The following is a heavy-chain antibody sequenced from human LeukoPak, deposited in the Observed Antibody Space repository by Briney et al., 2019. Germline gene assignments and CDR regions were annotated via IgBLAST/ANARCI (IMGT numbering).Heavy chain of an antibody. CDR1: GYSISSGYY. J-gene: IGHJ6*04. CDR3: AGGDPSEMDV. CDR2: IYHSGST. D-gene: IGHD2-21*02. Sequence: SETPSLTCAVSGYSISSGYYWGWIRQPPGKGLEWIGSIYHSGSTYYNPSLKSRVTISVDTSKNQFSLKLSSVTAADTAVYYCAGGDPSEMDVWGKGTTVTVSS. V-gene: IGHV4-38-2*01.